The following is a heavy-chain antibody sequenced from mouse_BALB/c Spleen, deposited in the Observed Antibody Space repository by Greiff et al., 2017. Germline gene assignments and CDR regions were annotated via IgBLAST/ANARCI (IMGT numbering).Heavy chain of an antibody. D-gene: IGHD2-4*01. CDR3: ARRPLYYDYGFDY. CDR1: GYTFTDYY. J-gene: IGHJ2*01. V-gene: IGHV1-84*02. CDR2: IYPGSGNT. Sequence: VQLQESGPELVKPGASVKISCKASGYTFTDYYINWVKQKPGQGLEWIGWIYPGSGNTKYNEKFKGKATLTVDTSSSTAYMQLSSLTSEDTAVYFCARRPLYYDYGFDYWGQGTTLTVSS.